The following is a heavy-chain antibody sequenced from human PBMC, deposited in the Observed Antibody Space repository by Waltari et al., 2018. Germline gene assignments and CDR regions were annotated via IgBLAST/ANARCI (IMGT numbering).Heavy chain of an antibody. Sequence: EVQLVESGGGLIQPGGSLRLSCAASGFTVSPTYMNWVRQAPGKWLEWVSVISRDETHDADSVKGRFTISRDKSKNTVYLQINTLRAEDTALYYCARDVTGYYYFDLWGRGTRVTVSS. CDR2: ISRDET. D-gene: IGHD3-16*01. CDR3: ARDVTGYYYFDL. J-gene: IGHJ2*01. CDR1: GFTVSPTY. V-gene: IGHV3-53*01.